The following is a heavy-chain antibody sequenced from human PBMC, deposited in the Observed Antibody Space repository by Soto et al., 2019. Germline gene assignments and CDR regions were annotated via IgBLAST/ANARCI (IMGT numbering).Heavy chain of an antibody. J-gene: IGHJ4*02. CDR1: GGPYSKYS. V-gene: IGHV1-69*02. D-gene: IGHD3-22*01. CDR3: ARSLLGDYYDSDGLDN. CDR2: IIPIFDIT. Sequence: QVQLVQSGTEVKKPGSSVTVSCKASGGPYSKYSISWVRQAPGQGLEWMGRIIPIFDITNYAQKFQGRVTITADKSTSTVYMDPSSLRSEDTAVYYCARSLLGDYYDSDGLDNWGQGTLVTVSS.